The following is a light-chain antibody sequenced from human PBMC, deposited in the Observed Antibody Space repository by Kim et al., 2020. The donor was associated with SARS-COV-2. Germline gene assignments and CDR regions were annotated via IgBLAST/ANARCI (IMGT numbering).Light chain of an antibody. CDR1: SSDIGSYNY. Sequence: QSITISCTGTSSDIGSYNYVSWYQQHPGKAPKVMIYDVTKRPSGVSIRFSGSKSGNTASLTISGLQADDEAHYYCSSYTNKSTVVFGGGTQLTVL. J-gene: IGLJ2*01. CDR2: DVT. CDR3: SSYTNKSTVV. V-gene: IGLV2-14*04.